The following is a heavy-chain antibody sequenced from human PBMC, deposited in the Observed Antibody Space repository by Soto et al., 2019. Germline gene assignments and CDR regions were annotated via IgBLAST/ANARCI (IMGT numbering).Heavy chain of an antibody. CDR2: IYPADSDT. CDR3: ARRERVAMSGYEGFNI. CDR1: GYSFTNYW. V-gene: IGHV5-51*01. Sequence: GAEVKKPGESLRISCKGSGYSFTNYWIGWVRQMPGKGLEWMGVIYPADSDTRYIPSFQGQVTFSADKSISTAYLQWTSLKASDTAMYYFARRERVAMSGYEGFNIWCQGTMVTVSS. D-gene: IGHD6-19*01. J-gene: IGHJ3*02.